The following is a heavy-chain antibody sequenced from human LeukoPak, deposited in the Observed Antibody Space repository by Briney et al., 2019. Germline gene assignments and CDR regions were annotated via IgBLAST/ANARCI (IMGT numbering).Heavy chain of an antibody. D-gene: IGHD5-18*01. CDR2: IYHSDSDT. V-gene: IGHV5-51*01. J-gene: IGHJ4*02. CDR1: GYSSTSYW. CDR3: AGGSSYGSLPNDY. Sequence: GESLKISCTGSGYSSTSYWIAWVRQMRRKGLEWMGIIYHSDSDTRYSPSFQGQVTISANKSISTAYLQWSSLKASDTAMYYCAGGSSYGSLPNDYWGQGTLVTVSS.